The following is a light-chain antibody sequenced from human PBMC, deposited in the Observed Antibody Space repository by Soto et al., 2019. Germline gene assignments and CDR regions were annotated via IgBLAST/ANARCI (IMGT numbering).Light chain of an antibody. J-gene: IGKJ4*01. CDR2: KAS. Sequence: IPMTQFPSTLSGSVGDRVTIPCRASQTISSWLAWYQQKPGKAPKLLIYKASTLKSGVPSRFSGSGSGTDFTFTISSLQPEDIATYYCQQYDNLLALTFGGGANV. CDR3: QQYDNLLALT. V-gene: IGKV1-5*03. CDR1: QTISSW.